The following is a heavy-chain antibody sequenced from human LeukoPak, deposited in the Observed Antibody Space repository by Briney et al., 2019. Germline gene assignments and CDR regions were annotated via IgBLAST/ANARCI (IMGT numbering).Heavy chain of an antibody. V-gene: IGHV1-2*02. CDR3: ARDFRIAAHYFDY. CDR2: INPNSGGT. J-gene: IGHJ4*02. CDR1: GYTFTGYY. D-gene: IGHD6-13*01. Sequence: AASVKVSCKASGYTFTGYYMHWVRQAPGQGLEWMGWINPNSGGTNYAQKFQGRVTMPRDTSISTAYMELSRLRSDDTAVYYCARDFRIAAHYFDYWGQGTLVTVSS.